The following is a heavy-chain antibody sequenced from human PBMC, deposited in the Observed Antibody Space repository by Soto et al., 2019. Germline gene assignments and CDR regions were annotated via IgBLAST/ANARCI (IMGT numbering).Heavy chain of an antibody. V-gene: IGHV3-23*01. CDR2: ISGSGGST. CDR1: GFTFSSYA. CDR3: AKGYYYDSSGYYWAPDN. J-gene: IGHJ4*02. Sequence: PGGSLRLSCAACGFTFSSYAMSWVRQAPGKGLEWVSAISGSGGSTYYADSVKGRFTISRDNSKNTLYLQMNSLRAEDTAVYYCAKGYYYDSSGYYWAPDNWGQGTLVTVSS. D-gene: IGHD3-22*01.